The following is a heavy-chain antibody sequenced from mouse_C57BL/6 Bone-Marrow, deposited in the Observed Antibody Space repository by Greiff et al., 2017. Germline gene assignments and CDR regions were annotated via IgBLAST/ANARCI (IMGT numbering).Heavy chain of an antibody. D-gene: IGHD4-1*01. CDR2: ISSGGDYI. CDR3: TRDDWDGFAY. Sequence: EVKLMESGEGLVKPGGSLKLSCAASGFTFSNYAMSWVRQTPEKRLEWVAYISSGGDYIYYADTLKGRFTISRDNAMNTLYMEMSSLKSEDTAMYYCTRDDWDGFAYGGQGNRVTVSA. J-gene: IGHJ3*01. CDR1: GFTFSNYA. V-gene: IGHV5-9-1*02.